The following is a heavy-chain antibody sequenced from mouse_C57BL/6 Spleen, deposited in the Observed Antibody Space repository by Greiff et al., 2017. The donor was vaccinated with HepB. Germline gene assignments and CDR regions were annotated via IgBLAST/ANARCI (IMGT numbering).Heavy chain of an antibody. CDR3: TFGDVDY. Sequence: EVQGVESGAELVRPGASVKLSCTASGFNIKDDYMHWVKQRPEQGLEWIGWIDPENGDTEYASKFQGKATITADTSSHTAYLQLSILTSEDTAVYYCTFGDVDYWGQGTTLTVSS. CDR2: IDPENGDT. CDR1: GFNIKDDY. J-gene: IGHJ2*01. V-gene: IGHV14-4*01.